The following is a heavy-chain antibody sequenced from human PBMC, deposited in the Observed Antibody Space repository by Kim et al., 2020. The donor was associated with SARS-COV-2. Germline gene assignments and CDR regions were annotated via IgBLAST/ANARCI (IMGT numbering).Heavy chain of an antibody. J-gene: IGHJ5*02. Sequence: SETLSLTCTVSGASISNSAFHWGWIRQSPGKGLEWIGSMNYSGSTYYNPPLKSRVTIFVDTSKNQFSLMLSSVTAADTAVYYCARHFLXXIAAXXXXPWGQGTXXXVSS. CDR3: ARHFLXXIAAXXXXP. CDR1: GASISNSAFH. D-gene: IGHD6-13*01. V-gene: IGHV4-39*01. CDR2: MNYSGST.